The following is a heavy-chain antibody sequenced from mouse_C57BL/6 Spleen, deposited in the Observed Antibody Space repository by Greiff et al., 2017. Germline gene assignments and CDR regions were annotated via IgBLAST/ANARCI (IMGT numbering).Heavy chain of an antibody. CDR2: IDPSDSET. CDR3: TRGDSSGYGFAY. CDR1: GYTFTSYW. J-gene: IGHJ3*01. V-gene: IGHV1-52*01. D-gene: IGHD3-2*02. Sequence: QVQLKQPGAELVRPGSSVKLSCKASGYTFTSYWMHWVKQRPIQGLEWIGNIDPSDSETPYNQKFKDKATLTVDKSSSTAYMQLSSLTSEDSAVYYCTRGDSSGYGFAYWGQGTLVTVSA.